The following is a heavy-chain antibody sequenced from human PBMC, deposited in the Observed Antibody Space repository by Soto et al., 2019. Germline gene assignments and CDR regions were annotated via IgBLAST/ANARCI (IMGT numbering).Heavy chain of an antibody. Sequence: QLQLQESGPGLVKPSETLSLTCTVSGGSISSSSYYWGWIRQPPGKGLEWIGSIYYSGSTYYNPSLKSRVTITVDTSKNQFSLKLSSVTAADTAVYYCAREAPPYTYYYDSSGYYLDYWGQGTLVTVSS. D-gene: IGHD3-22*01. CDR2: IYYSGST. CDR1: GGSISSSSYY. J-gene: IGHJ4*02. V-gene: IGHV4-39*02. CDR3: AREAPPYTYYYDSSGYYLDY.